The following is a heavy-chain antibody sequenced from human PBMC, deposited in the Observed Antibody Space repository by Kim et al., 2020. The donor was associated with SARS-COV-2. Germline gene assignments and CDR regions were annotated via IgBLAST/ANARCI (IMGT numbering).Heavy chain of an antibody. V-gene: IGHV4-59*01. D-gene: IGHD3-10*01. CDR1: GGSISSYY. J-gene: IGHJ2*01. Sequence: SETLSLTCTVSGGSISSYYWSWIRQPPGKGLEWIGYIYYSWSTNYNPSLKSRVTISVDTSKNQFSLKLSSGTAADTAVYYCARVGYYYGSGQSSYWYFDL. CDR2: IYYSWST. CDR3: ARVGYYYGSGQSSYWYFDL.